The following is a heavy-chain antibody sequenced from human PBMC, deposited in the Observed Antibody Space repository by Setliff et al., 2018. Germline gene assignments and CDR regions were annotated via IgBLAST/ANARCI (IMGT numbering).Heavy chain of an antibody. Sequence: LGASLKISCKGSGYSFTFYWIGWVRQMPGKGLEWMGIIYPGDSDTRYSPSFQGQVTISADKSISTAYLQWSSLKASDTAMYYCARRSSSSWNAFDIWGQGTMVTVSS. CDR3: ARRSSSSWNAFDI. V-gene: IGHV5-51*01. CDR2: IYPGDSDT. CDR1: GYSFTFYW. D-gene: IGHD6-13*01. J-gene: IGHJ3*02.